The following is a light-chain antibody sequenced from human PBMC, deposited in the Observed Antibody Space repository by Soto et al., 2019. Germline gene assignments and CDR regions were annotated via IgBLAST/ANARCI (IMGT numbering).Light chain of an antibody. CDR2: DAS. CDR3: QQRSNWPPIT. CDR1: QSVSSY. Sequence: EIVLTQSPATLSLSPGERATLSCRASQSVSSYLAWYQQKPGQAPRLLIYDASNRATGIPARFSSSGSGTDFTLTISSLEPEDFAAYYCQQRSNWPPITFGQGTRLEIK. V-gene: IGKV3-11*01. J-gene: IGKJ5*01.